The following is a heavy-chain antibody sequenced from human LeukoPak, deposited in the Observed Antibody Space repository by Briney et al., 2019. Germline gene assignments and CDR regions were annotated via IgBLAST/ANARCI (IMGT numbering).Heavy chain of an antibody. D-gene: IGHD1-1*01. CDR3: AKSATRGYFDL. V-gene: IGHV3-9*03. CDR2: ISWNGGSI. Sequence: GGSLRLSCAVSGFTFDDYTMHWVRQAPGKGLEWVSGISWNGGSIGYVDSVKGRFTISRDNAKNSLYLQMNSRRVEDMALYYCAKSATRGYFDLWGRGTLVSVSS. CDR1: GFTFDDYT. J-gene: IGHJ2*01.